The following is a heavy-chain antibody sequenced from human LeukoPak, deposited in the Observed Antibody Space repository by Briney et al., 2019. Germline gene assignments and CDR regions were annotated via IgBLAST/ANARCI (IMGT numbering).Heavy chain of an antibody. CDR2: IYTSVSS. D-gene: IGHD6-6*01. CDR1: GGSISRYY. CDR3: ARRGSIAARSYYYYYMDV. V-gene: IGHV4-4*09. Sequence: SETLSLTCTVSGGSISRYYWSWIRQPPGTGLEWIGEIYTSVSSNYNPSLKSRVTISLDTSKNQFSLKLSSVTAADTAVYYCARRGSIAARSYYYYYMDVWGKGTTVTVSS. J-gene: IGHJ6*03.